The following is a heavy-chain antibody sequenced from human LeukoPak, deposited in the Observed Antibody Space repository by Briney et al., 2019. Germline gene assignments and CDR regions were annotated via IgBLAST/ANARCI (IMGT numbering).Heavy chain of an antibody. V-gene: IGHV1-69*05. CDR1: VGTFSSYP. Sequence: SVKVSCKASVGTFSSYPISWVRQAPGQGLEWMGGIIPIFGTANYAQKFKGRVTITTDESTSTANMELSSLRSEDTAVYYCASGGSGSYRDLGDNWFDPWGQGTLVTVSS. CDR3: ASGGSGSYRDLGDNWFDP. CDR2: IIPIFGTA. D-gene: IGHD1-26*01. J-gene: IGHJ5*02.